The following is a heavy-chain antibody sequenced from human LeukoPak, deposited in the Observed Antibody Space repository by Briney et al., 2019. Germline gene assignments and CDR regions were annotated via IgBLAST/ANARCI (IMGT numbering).Heavy chain of an antibody. J-gene: IGHJ4*02. CDR1: GGSFSGYY. D-gene: IGHD3-10*01. V-gene: IGHV4-34*01. CDR2: INHSGST. CDR3: ASSSITMVRGGSTFDY. Sequence: SETLSLTCAVYGGSFSGYYWSWIRQPPGKGLEWIGEINHSGSTNYNPSLKSRVTISVDTSKNQFSLKLSSVTAADTAVYYCASSSITMVRGGSTFDYWGQGTLVTVSS.